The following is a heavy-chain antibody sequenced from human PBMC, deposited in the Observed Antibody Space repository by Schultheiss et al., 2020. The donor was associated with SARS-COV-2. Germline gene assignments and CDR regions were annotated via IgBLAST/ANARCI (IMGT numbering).Heavy chain of an antibody. Sequence: SETLSLTCTVSGGSISSGGYYWSWIRQHPGKGLEWIGYIYYSGSTYYNPSLKSRVTIFVDMSKNQFSLKLSSVTAADTAVYYCARTADIVLMVWNVWGQGTTVTVS. V-gene: IGHV4-31*03. D-gene: IGHD2-8*01. CDR1: GGSISSGGYY. J-gene: IGHJ6*02. CDR2: IYYSGST. CDR3: ARTADIVLMVWNV.